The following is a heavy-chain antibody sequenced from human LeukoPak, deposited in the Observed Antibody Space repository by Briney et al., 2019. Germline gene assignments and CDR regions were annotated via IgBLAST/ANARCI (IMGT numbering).Heavy chain of an antibody. CDR1: GGTFSSYA. CDR2: IIPIFGTT. Sequence: SVKVSCKASGGTFSSYAISWVRQAPGQGLEWMGGIIPIFGTTNYAQKFQDRVTITADKSTSTAYMELSSLRSEDTAVYYCARAQAQAYGSGSYYIPVISGSDYWGQGTLVTVSS. J-gene: IGHJ4*02. D-gene: IGHD3-10*01. CDR3: ARAQAQAYGSGSYYIPVISGSDY. V-gene: IGHV1-69*06.